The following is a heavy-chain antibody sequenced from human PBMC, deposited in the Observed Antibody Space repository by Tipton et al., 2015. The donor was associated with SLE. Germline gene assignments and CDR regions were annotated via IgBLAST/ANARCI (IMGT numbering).Heavy chain of an antibody. Sequence: QVQLVQSGAEVKKPGASVKVSCKASGYTFTSYDINWVRQATGQGLEWMGWMNPNSGNTGYAQKVQGRVTMTRNTSISTAYMELSSLRSEDTAVYYCVLPYYGSGGDAFDIWGQGTMVTVSS. CDR3: VLPYYGSGGDAFDI. CDR2: MNPNSGNT. D-gene: IGHD3-10*01. J-gene: IGHJ3*02. CDR1: GYTFTSYD. V-gene: IGHV1-8*02.